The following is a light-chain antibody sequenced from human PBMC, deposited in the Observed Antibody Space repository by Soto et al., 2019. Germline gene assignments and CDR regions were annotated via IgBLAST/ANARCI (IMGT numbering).Light chain of an antibody. CDR3: QQYGGSWT. CDR2: GAS. V-gene: IGKV3-20*01. J-gene: IGKJ1*01. CDR1: QSVSSSY. Sequence: EIVLTQSPGTLSLSPGERATLSCRANQSVSSSYLAWYQQKPGQAPRLLIYGASSRATGIPDRFSGSGSGTDFTLTISRLEPEDFAVYYCQQYGGSWTFGQGTKVEIK.